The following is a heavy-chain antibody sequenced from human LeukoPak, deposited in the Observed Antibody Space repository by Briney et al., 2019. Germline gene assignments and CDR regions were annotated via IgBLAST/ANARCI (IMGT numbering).Heavy chain of an antibody. D-gene: IGHD3-16*01. Sequence: PWETLSLTCVVSGDAISSGNYWGWIRQPPEKGLEWIGNIHHSGYTNYNPSLKSRVTISVDTSKNQFSLKMKSVTAADTAVYYSARMGSDYWGQRTLVTASS. CDR3: ARMGSDY. V-gene: IGHV4-38-2*01. CDR1: GDAISSGNY. CDR2: IHHSGYT. J-gene: IGHJ4*02.